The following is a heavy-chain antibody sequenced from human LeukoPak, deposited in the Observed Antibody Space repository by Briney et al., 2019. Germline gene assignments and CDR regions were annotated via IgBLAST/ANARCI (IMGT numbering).Heavy chain of an antibody. V-gene: IGHV4-30-2*01. Sequence: PSETLSLTCTVSGGSISSGGYYWSWIRQPPGKGLEWIGYIYHSGSTYYNPSLKSRVTISVDRSKNQFSLKLSSVTAADTAVYYCARLGATNAFDIWGQGTMVTVSS. CDR1: GGSISSGGYY. CDR3: ARLGATNAFDI. CDR2: IYHSGST. J-gene: IGHJ3*02. D-gene: IGHD1-26*01.